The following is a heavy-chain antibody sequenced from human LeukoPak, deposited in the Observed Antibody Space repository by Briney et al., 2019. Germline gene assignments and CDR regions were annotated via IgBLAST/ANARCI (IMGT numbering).Heavy chain of an antibody. V-gene: IGHV3-53*01. CDR1: GFTVSSNF. CDR2: IYSGGST. CDR3: TRGGGGSFPHY. Sequence: GGSLRLSCAASGFTVSSNFLSWVRQPPGKGLEWVSDIYSGGSTYYADSVKGRFTISRDNTKTTLYLQMNSLRAEDTAVYYCTRGGGGSFPHYWGQGTLVTVSS. D-gene: IGHD2-21*01. J-gene: IGHJ4*02.